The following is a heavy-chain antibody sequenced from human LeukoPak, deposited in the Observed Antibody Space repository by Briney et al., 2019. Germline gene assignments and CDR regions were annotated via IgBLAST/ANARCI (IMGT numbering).Heavy chain of an antibody. J-gene: IGHJ5*02. V-gene: IGHV4-38-2*02. CDR3: ARDGGYYDYVWGSYRYTNNWFDP. CDR1: GYSISSGYY. D-gene: IGHD3-16*02. CDR2: IYHSGST. Sequence: SETLSLTCTVSGYSISSGYYWGWIRQPPGKGLEWIGSIYHSGSTHYNPSLKSRVTISVDTSKNQFSLKLSSVTAADTAVYYCARDGGYYDYVWGSYRYTNNWFDPWGQGTLVTVSS.